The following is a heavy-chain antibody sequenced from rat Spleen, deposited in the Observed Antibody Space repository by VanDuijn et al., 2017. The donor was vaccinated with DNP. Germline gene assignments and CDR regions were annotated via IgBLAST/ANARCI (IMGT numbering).Heavy chain of an antibody. CDR1: GFSLTMYH. V-gene: IGHV2-32*01. CDR3: ARHYTY. D-gene: IGHD1-2*01. J-gene: IGHJ2*01. CDR2: VWSNGDT. Sequence: QVQLKESGPGLVQPSQTLSLTCTVSGFSLTMYHIHWVRQPPGKGLEWMGIVWSNGDTSYNSDLNSRLSISRDTFKSQVFLKMNSVQTEDTAIYFCARHYTYWGQGVMVTVSS.